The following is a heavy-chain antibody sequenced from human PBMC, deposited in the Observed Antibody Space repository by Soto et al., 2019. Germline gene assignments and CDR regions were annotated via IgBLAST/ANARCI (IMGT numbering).Heavy chain of an antibody. Sequence: PGGSLKLSCAASEFTFSNYAMSWVRQAPGKGLEWVSSISDNGGTTYYADSVKGRFTISRDNSKNTLYLQMNSLRAEDTAVYYFSKEPQQLIVYLDDWGQRTQGTGS. V-gene: IGHV3-23*01. J-gene: IGHJ4*02. CDR2: ISDNGGTT. CDR3: SKEPQQLIVYLDD. CDR1: EFTFSNYA. D-gene: IGHD6-13*01.